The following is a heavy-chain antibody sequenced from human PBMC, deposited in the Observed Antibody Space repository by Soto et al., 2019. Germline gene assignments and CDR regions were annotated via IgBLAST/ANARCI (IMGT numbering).Heavy chain of an antibody. V-gene: IGHV3-20*04. CDR2: INWNGGST. J-gene: IGHJ4*02. CDR3: ARGVFYYGSESYYPPLGY. D-gene: IGHD3-10*01. Sequence: EVQLVESGGGVVRPGGSLRLSCAASGFTFDDYGMSWVRQAPGKGLEWVSGINWNGGSTGYADSVKGRFTISRDNAKNSXXLKMNGLRAEDTALYYCARGVFYYGSESYYPPLGYWGQGTLVTVSS. CDR1: GFTFDDYG.